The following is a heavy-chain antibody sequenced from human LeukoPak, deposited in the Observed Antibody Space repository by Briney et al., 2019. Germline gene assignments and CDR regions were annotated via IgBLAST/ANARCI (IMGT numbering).Heavy chain of an antibody. CDR3: AKQTGSGLFILP. Sequence: PSETLSLTCAVYGGSFSGYYWSWIRQPPGKGLEWIGEINHSGSTNYNPSLKSRVTISVDTSKNQFSLKLSSVTAADTAVYYCAKQTGSGLFILPGGQGTLVTVSS. CDR2: INHSGST. J-gene: IGHJ4*02. V-gene: IGHV4-34*01. D-gene: IGHD3/OR15-3a*01. CDR1: GGSFSGYY.